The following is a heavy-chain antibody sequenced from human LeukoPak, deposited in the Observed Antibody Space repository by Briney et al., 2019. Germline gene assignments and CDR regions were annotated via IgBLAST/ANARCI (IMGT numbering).Heavy chain of an antibody. D-gene: IGHD1-26*01. CDR2: IYTSGST. V-gene: IGHV4-61*02. CDR1: GGSISSGSYY. CDR3: ARDGSGSYGGEAFDI. Sequence: SQTLSLTCTVSGGSISSGSYYWSWIRQPAGKGLEWIGRIYTSGSTNYNPSLKSRVTISVDTSKNQFSLKLSSVTAADTAVYYCARDGSGSYGGEAFDIWGRGTMVTVSS. J-gene: IGHJ3*02.